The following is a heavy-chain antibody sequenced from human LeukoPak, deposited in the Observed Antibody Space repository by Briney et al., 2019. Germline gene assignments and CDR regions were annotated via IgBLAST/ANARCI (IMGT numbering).Heavy chain of an antibody. D-gene: IGHD1-26*01. CDR2: ISYDGSNE. Sequence: GGSLRLSCAASRFTLSSYVMHWVRQAPGKGLEWVAVISYDGSNEYYADSVKGRFTISRDNAKNSLYLQMNSLRAEDTAVYYCARDPYSGSYWDYYYYYMDLWGQGTTVTISS. J-gene: IGHJ6*03. V-gene: IGHV3-30*04. CDR3: ARDPYSGSYWDYYYYYMDL. CDR1: RFTLSSYV.